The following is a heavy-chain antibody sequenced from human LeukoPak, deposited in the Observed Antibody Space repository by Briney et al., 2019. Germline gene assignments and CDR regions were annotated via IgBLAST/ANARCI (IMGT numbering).Heavy chain of an antibody. CDR2: ISSNGGST. D-gene: IGHD3-10*01. Sequence: GSLRLSCAASGFTFSSYAMHWVRQAPGKGLEYVSAISSNGGSTYYANSVKGRFTISRDNSKNTLYLQMGSLRAEDMAVYYCATGEPGSGSHAPRSFYFDYWGQGTLVTVSS. CDR1: GFTFSSYA. V-gene: IGHV3-64*01. J-gene: IGHJ4*02. CDR3: ATGEPGSGSHAPRSFYFDY.